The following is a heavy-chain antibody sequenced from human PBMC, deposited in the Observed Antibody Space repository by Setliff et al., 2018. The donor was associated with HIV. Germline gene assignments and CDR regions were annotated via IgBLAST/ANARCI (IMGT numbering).Heavy chain of an antibody. CDR2: IYYNGNT. D-gene: IGHD3-9*01. J-gene: IGHJ3*02. Sequence: SETLSLTCTVSGGSIKSYYWSWIRQAPGKGLEWIGYIYYNGNTNYNPSLKSRITISVDTSKNQFSLKLRFVTAADTAVYSCARRQSYYDILNGRAFDALDIWGQGTKVTVSS. CDR1: GGSIKSYY. CDR3: ARRQSYYDILNGRAFDALDI. V-gene: IGHV4-59*08.